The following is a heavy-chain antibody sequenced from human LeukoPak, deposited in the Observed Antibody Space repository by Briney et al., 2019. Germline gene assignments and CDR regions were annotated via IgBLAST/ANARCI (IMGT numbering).Heavy chain of an antibody. V-gene: IGHV3-48*01. CDR2: ISSSSSTI. Sequence: GGSLRLSCAASGFTFSSYSMNWVRQAPGKGLEWVSYISSSSSTIYYADSVKGRITISRDNAKNSLYLQMNSLRAEDTAVYYCAREDGYNFADYWGQGTLVTVSS. D-gene: IGHD5-24*01. CDR1: GFTFSSYS. CDR3: AREDGYNFADY. J-gene: IGHJ4*02.